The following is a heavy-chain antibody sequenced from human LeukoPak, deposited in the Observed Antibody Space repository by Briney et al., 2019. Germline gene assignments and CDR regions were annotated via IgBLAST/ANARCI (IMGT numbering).Heavy chain of an antibody. CDR3: ATVSGGYSYNAMDV. J-gene: IGHJ6*02. V-gene: IGHV1-2*02. CDR2: INPNSGGT. Sequence: ASVKVSCEASGYTFTGYYMHWVRQAPGQGLEWMGWINPNSGGTNYAQKFQGRVTMTRDTSISTAYMELSRLTSDDTAVYYCATVSGGYSYNAMDVWGQGTTVTVSS. D-gene: IGHD3-16*01. CDR1: GYTFTGYY.